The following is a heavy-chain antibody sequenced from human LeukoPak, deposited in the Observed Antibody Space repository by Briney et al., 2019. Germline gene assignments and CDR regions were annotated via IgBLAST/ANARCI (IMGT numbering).Heavy chain of an antibody. D-gene: IGHD3-10*01. CDR2: ISWNSGSI. CDR3: AKSGFGALQMNWYFDL. V-gene: IGHV3-9*03. J-gene: IGHJ2*01. Sequence: GGSLRLSCAASGFTFDDYAMHWVRQAPGKGLEWVSGISWNSGSIGYADSVKGRFTISRDNAKNSLYLQMNSLRAEDMALYYCAKSGFGALQMNWYFDLWGRGTLVTVSS. CDR1: GFTFDDYA.